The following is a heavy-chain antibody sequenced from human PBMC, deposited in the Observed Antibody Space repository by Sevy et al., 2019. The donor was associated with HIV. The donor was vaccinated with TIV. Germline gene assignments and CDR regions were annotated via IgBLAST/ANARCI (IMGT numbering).Heavy chain of an antibody. Sequence: GGSLRLSCAASGFTFSSYSMNWVRQAPGKGLEWVSSISSSSSYIYYADSVKGRFTISRDNAKNSLYLQMNSLRAEDTAVYYCARDRYDHVWGSYRLGAFDQPSYWGQGTLVTVSS. D-gene: IGHD3-16*02. V-gene: IGHV3-21*01. CDR2: ISSSSSYI. CDR1: GFTFSSYS. J-gene: IGHJ4*02. CDR3: ARDRYDHVWGSYRLGAFDQPSY.